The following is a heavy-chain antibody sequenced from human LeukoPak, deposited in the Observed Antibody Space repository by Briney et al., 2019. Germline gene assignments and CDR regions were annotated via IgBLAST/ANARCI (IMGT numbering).Heavy chain of an antibody. J-gene: IGHJ4*02. Sequence: ASVKVSCKASGYTFTSYYMHWVRQAPGQGLEWMGIINPSGGSTSYAQKFQGRVTMTRDTSTSTVYMELSSLRSEDAAVYYCARLGIAAAVADYWGQGTLVTVSS. CDR2: INPSGGST. D-gene: IGHD6-13*01. V-gene: IGHV1-46*01. CDR1: GYTFTSYY. CDR3: ARLGIAAAVADY.